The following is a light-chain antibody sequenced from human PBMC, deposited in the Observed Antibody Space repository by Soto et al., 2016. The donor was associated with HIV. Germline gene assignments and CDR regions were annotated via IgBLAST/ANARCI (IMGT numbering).Light chain of an antibody. V-gene: IGLV3-21*03. Sequence: SYELTQPPSVSVAPGKTARITCGGNNIGSKSVHWCQQKPGQAPVLVVYDDSKRPSGIPERFSGSNSGNTATLTISRVEAGDEADYYCQVWHSPEVVFGGGTKLTV. CDR2: DDS. CDR3: QVWHSPEVV. J-gene: IGLJ2*01. CDR1: NIGSKS.